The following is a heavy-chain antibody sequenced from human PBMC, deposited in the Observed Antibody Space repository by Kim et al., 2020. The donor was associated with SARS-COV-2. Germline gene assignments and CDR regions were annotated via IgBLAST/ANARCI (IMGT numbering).Heavy chain of an antibody. J-gene: IGHJ4*02. Sequence: SETLSLTCAVYGGSFSGYYWSWIRQPPGKGLEWIGEINHSGSTNYNPSLKSRVTISVDTSKNQFSLKLSSVTAADTAVYYCARRYYYDSSGYRYWGQGTLVTVSS. D-gene: IGHD3-22*01. CDR1: GGSFSGYY. V-gene: IGHV4-34*01. CDR3: ARRYYYDSSGYRY. CDR2: INHSGST.